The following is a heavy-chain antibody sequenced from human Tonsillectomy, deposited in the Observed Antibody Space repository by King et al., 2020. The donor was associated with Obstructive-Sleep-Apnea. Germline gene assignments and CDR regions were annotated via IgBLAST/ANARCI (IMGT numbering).Heavy chain of an antibody. J-gene: IGHJ5*02. CDR2: ISSGSGVI. D-gene: IGHD4/OR15-4a*01. CDR3: AREALGANWFDP. V-gene: IGHV3-48*01. Sequence: VQLVESGGGLVQPGESLRLSCAASGFTFSRYPFNWVRQAPGKVLEWVSYISSGSGVIFYADSVKGRFTISRDDPKSTLYLQMSGLRAEDTAVYYCAREALGANWFDPWGQGTPVTVSS. CDR1: GFTFSRYP.